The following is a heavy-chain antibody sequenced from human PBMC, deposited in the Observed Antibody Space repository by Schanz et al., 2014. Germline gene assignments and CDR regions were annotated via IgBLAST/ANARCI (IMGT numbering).Heavy chain of an antibody. J-gene: IGHJ3*01. CDR1: GYTVSALA. CDR2: FDVEDGET. D-gene: IGHD3-10*01. CDR3: ATKSPFRMVRGSNAFEA. V-gene: IGHV1-24*01. Sequence: QVQLLQSGSEVKKPGASVKVSCEISGYTVSALAMHWVRQAPGKGLEWLGGFDVEDGETIYAQKFQGRVTMTEDTSTETAYMELSGLRSGDTAVYYCATKSPFRMVRGSNAFEAWGQGTMVTVSS.